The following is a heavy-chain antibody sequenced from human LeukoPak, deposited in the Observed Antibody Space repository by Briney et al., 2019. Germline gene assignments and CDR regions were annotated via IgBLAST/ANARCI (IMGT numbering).Heavy chain of an antibody. Sequence: QPGRSLRLSCAASGFTFSSYGMHWVRQAPGKGLEWVAVISYDGSNKYYADSVKGRFTISRDNSKNTLYLQMNSLRAEDTAVYYCAKDPLSYGDYATGWYFDYWGQGTLVTVSS. V-gene: IGHV3-30*18. D-gene: IGHD4-17*01. CDR1: GFTFSSYG. CDR2: ISYDGSNK. J-gene: IGHJ4*02. CDR3: AKDPLSYGDYATGWYFDY.